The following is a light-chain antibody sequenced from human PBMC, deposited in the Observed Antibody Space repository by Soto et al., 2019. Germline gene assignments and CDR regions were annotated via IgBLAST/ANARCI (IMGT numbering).Light chain of an antibody. CDR2: GAS. J-gene: IGKJ4*01. CDR3: QQYNEWPLT. CDR1: QSVSTN. V-gene: IGKV3-15*01. Sequence: ETVMTQSPATLSVSPGERATLSCGASQSVSTNLAWYQQKPCQVPRLLIYGASTRASDIPARFSGSGSGTEFTLTISSLQSEAFAVYYCQQYNEWPLTFGGGTKAEIE.